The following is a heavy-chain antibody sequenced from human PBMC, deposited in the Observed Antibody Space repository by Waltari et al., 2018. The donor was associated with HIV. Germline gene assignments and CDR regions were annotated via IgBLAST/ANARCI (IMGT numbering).Heavy chain of an antibody. V-gene: IGHV1-69*01. CDR2: IIPIFGTA. D-gene: IGHD2-15*01. CDR1: GGTFSSYA. J-gene: IGHJ4*02. CDR3: ARDLEGHTVPVGYCSGGSCLRATLFDY. Sequence: QVQLVQSGAEVKKPGSSVKVSCTASGGTFSSYAISWVRQAPGQGLEWMGGIIPIFGTANYAQKFQGRVTITADESTSTAYMELSSLRSEDTAVYYCARDLEGHTVPVGYCSGGSCLRATLFDYWGQGTLVTVSS.